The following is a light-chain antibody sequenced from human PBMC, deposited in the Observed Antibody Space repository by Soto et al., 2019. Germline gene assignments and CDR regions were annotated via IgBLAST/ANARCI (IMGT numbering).Light chain of an antibody. V-gene: IGKV3-11*01. CDR1: QSISSY. J-gene: IGKJ3*01. Sequence: EIVLTQSPATLSLSPGERATLSCRASQSISSYLAWYQQKPDQAPRLLIYDASNRATGIPARFSGSRSGTDFTLTISSLEPEDFAVYYCQQRSTWPFTFGPGTKVDIK. CDR3: QQRSTWPFT. CDR2: DAS.